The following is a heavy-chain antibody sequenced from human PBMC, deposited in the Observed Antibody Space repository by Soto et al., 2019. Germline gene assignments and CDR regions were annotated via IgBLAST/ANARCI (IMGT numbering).Heavy chain of an antibody. CDR3: ARHVKATGELDY. Sequence: PLSLRCSVAGGSSNSRGRYRSRIRQPPGKGLEWIGTIYSSGSTYYNPSLKSRVTISVDTSKNQFSLKLSSVTAADTAVYFCARHVKATGELDYRGQGTLVTVSS. V-gene: IGHV4-39*01. CDR2: IYSSGST. D-gene: IGHD7-27*01. J-gene: IGHJ4*02. CDR1: GGSSNSRGRY.